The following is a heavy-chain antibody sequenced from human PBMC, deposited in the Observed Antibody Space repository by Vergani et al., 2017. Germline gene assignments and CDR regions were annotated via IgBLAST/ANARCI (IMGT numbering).Heavy chain of an antibody. Sequence: EVQLVESGGGLVQPGGSLRLSCAASGFNFSSYSLNWVRQAPGKGLDWISYVSTNNRRQSYADSVKGRFTVSRDSAKNSLYLQMNSLRAEDTAVYYCARDGWELLDYFYYMDVWGKGTTVTVSS. V-gene: IGHV3-48*01. CDR3: ARDGWELLDYFYYMDV. CDR1: GFNFSSYS. D-gene: IGHD1-26*01. J-gene: IGHJ6*03. CDR2: VSTNNRRQ.